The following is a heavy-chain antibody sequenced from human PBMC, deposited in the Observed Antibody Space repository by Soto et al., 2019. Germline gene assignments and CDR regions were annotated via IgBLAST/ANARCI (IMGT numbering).Heavy chain of an antibody. CDR2: MSYDGSNK. J-gene: IGHJ4*02. V-gene: IGHV3-30*18. Sequence: PGGSLRLSCAASGFIFSSYAMHWVRQAPGKGLEWVAVMSYDGSNKYYADSVKGRFTISRDNSKNTLYLQMNSLRAEDTAVYYCAKATSRVLLEPHDYWGQGTLVTVSS. D-gene: IGHD2-2*01. CDR3: AKATSRVLLEPHDY. CDR1: GFIFSSYA.